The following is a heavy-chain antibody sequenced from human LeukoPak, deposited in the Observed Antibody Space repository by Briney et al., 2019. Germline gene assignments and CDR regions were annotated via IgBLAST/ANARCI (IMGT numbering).Heavy chain of an antibody. CDR2: IIPIFGTA. CDR3: ARAYCGGDCYSVHFDY. V-gene: IGHV1-69*05. J-gene: IGHJ4*02. D-gene: IGHD2-21*02. Sequence: SMKVSCKASGGTFSSYAISWVRQAPGQGLEWMGGIIPIFGTANYAQKFQGRVTITTDESTSTAYMELSSLRSEDTAVYYCARAYCGGDCYSVHFDYWGQGTLVTVSS. CDR1: GGTFSSYA.